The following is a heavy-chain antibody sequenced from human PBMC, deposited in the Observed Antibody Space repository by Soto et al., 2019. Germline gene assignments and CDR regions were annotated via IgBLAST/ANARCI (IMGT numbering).Heavy chain of an antibody. CDR3: ARDTTRGSTSRL. J-gene: IGHJ3*01. CDR2: INPNSGGT. Sequence: ASVKVSCEASGYTFTGYYIHWVRQAPGQGLEWLGWINPNSGGTHYAQKFQGRVTMTRDTSISTAFMELSRLRSDDTAMYYCARDTTRGSTSRLWAQGTMVTVSS. V-gene: IGHV1-2*02. CDR1: GYTFTGYY. D-gene: IGHD2-2*01.